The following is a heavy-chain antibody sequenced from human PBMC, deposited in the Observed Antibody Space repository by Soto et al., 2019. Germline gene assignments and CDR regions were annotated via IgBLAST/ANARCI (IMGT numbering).Heavy chain of an antibody. CDR3: STWGRDGWYTGFF. J-gene: IGHJ4*02. D-gene: IGHD6-19*01. CDR2: MNPSSGKT. Sequence: QVQLVQSGAEVKTPGASVKVSCKASGYNFTDYDINWVRQAPGQGLEWVGRMNPSSGKTDYAQNFQARVTMTRDTSISTAYLELSNLGYEDTAVFYCSTWGRDGWYTGFFWGQGTLVTVAS. CDR1: GYNFTDYD. V-gene: IGHV1-8*01.